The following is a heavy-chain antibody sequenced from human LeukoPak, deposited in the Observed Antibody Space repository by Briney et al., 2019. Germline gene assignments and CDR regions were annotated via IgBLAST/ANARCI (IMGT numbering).Heavy chain of an antibody. Sequence: PGGSLRLSCAASGFTFSNAWMSWGRQAPGKGLEWVGRIKSKTDGGTTDYAAPVKGRFTISRDDSKNTLYLQMNSLKTEDTAVYYCTTGGIVPAAIRAYYFDYWGQGTLVTVSS. CDR1: GFTFSNAW. CDR2: IKSKTDGGTT. D-gene: IGHD2-2*02. CDR3: TTGGIVPAAIRAYYFDY. V-gene: IGHV3-15*01. J-gene: IGHJ4*02.